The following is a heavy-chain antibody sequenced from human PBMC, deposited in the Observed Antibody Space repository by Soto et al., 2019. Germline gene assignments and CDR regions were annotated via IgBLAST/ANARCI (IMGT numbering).Heavy chain of an antibody. CDR1: GYTFSSYA. V-gene: IGHV1-18*01. D-gene: IGHD4-4*01. J-gene: IGHJ6*03. CDR3: ARGTTVTTTPTYYYMDV. CDR2: ISPYNGNT. Sequence: GASVKVSCKASGYTFSSYAISWVRQAPGQGLEWMGWISPYNGNTNYAQNLQGRVTMTTDTSTTTAYMELRSLRSDDTAVYYCARGTTVTTTPTYYYMDVWGIGTTVTV.